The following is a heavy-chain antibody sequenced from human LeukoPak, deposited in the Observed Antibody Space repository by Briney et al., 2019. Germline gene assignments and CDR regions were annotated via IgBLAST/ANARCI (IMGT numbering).Heavy chain of an antibody. CDR2: IIPIFGTA. CDR3: ARAEVGYCSSTSCLNWFDP. D-gene: IGHD2-2*03. V-gene: IGHV1-69*13. J-gene: IGHJ5*02. CDR1: GGTFSSYA. Sequence: EASVKVSCKASGGTFSSYAISWVRQAPGQGLEWMGGIIPIFGTANYAQKFQGRVTITADESTSTAYMELSSLRSEDTAVYYCARAEVGYCSSTSCLNWFDPWGQGTLVTVSS.